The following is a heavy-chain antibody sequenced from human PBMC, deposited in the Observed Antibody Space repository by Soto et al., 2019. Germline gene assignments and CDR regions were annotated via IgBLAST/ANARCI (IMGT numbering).Heavy chain of an antibody. V-gene: IGHV4-30-4*01. J-gene: IGHJ4*02. CDR3: ASANCGGDCSYRHDRYYFES. Sequence: QVQLQESGPGLVKPSQSLSLTCTVSGGSITSDDYYWSWIRQPPGRGLEWIGYIFYSGSTHYNPSLKSRFIISLERSKKQVSVKLSSVTAADTAVYYCASANCGGDCSYRHDRYYFESWGQGTLVTVSS. D-gene: IGHD2-21*02. CDR2: IFYSGST. CDR1: GGSITSDDYY.